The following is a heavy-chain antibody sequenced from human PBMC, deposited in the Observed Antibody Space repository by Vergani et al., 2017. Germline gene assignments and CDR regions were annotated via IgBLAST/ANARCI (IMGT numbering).Heavy chain of an antibody. CDR1: GGSFSGYY. V-gene: IGHV4-34*01. D-gene: IGHD2-2*01. CDR3: ARAAYCSSTSCRRDFDY. CDR2: INHSGST. Sequence: QVQLQQWGAGLLKRSETLSLTCAVYGGSFSGYYWSWIRQPPGKGLEWIGEINHSGSTNYNPSLKSRVTISVDTSKNQFSLKLSSVTAADTAVYYCARAAYCSSTSCRRDFDYWGQGTLVTVSS. J-gene: IGHJ4*02.